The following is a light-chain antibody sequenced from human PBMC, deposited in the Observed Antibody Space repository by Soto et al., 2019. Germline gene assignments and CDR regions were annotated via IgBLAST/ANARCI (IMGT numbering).Light chain of an antibody. CDR1: QSISNW. J-gene: IGKJ1*01. CDR2: KAS. V-gene: IGKV1-5*03. CDR3: QQYNSYWA. Sequence: IQIAQSPATLSASVVAIVTITCRASQSISNWLAWYQHKPGKAPKLLIYKASSLRSGVPSRFSGSGSGTEFTLTISSLQPDDFATYYCQQYNSYWAFGQGTKV.